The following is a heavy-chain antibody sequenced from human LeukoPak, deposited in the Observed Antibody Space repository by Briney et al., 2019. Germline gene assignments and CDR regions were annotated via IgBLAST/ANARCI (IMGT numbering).Heavy chain of an antibody. CDR3: ARARRGRPFDY. D-gene: IGHD3-16*01. V-gene: IGHV3-13*01. Sequence: GGSLRLSCAASGFTFSSYDMHWVRQATGKGLEWVSAIGTAGDTYYPGSVKGRFTISRENAKNSLYLQMNSLRAGDTAVYYCARARRGRPFDYWGQGTLVTVSS. CDR1: GFTFSSYD. CDR2: IGTAGDT. J-gene: IGHJ4*02.